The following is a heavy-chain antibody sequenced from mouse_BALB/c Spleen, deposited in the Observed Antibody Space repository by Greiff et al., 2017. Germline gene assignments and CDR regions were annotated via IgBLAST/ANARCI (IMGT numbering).Heavy chain of an antibody. CDR2: ISSGGGST. V-gene: IGHV5-12-1*01. D-gene: IGHD2-3*01. CDR3: ARHPYDGYSDCIAY. CDR1: GFAFSSYD. Sequence: DVKLVESGGGLVKPGGSLKLSCAASGFAFSSYDMSWVRQTPEKRLEWVAYISSGGGSTYYPDTVKGRFNISRDNTKNTLYLQMSSLKSEDTAMYYCARHPYDGYSDCIAYWGQGTLVTVSA. J-gene: IGHJ3*01.